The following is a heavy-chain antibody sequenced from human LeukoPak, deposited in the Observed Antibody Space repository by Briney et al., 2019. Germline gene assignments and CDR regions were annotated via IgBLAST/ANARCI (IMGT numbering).Heavy chain of an antibody. CDR1: GGSFSGYY. D-gene: IGHD6-13*01. CDR3: ARGSRGSSWLSGLVDFDY. J-gene: IGHJ4*02. CDR2: INHSGST. Sequence: PSETLSLTCAVYGGSFSGYYWSWIRQPPGKGLEWIGEINHSGSTNYNPSLKSRVTISVDASKNQLSLKLSSVTAADTAVYYCARGSRGSSWLSGLVDFDYWGQGTLVTVSS. V-gene: IGHV4-34*01.